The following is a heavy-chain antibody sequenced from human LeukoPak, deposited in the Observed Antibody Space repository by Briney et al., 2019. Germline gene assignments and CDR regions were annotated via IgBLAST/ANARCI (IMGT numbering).Heavy chain of an antibody. CDR3: ARGFYGSGSYYYYYYMDV. D-gene: IGHD3-10*01. CDR2: MNPNSGNT. J-gene: IGHJ6*03. CDR1: GYTSTSYD. Sequence: ASVKVSCKASGYTSTSYDINWVRQATGQGLEWMGWMNPNSGNTGYAQKFQGRVTMTRNTSISTAYMELSSLRSEDTAVYYCARGFYGSGSYYYYYYMDVWGKGTTVTVSS. V-gene: IGHV1-8*01.